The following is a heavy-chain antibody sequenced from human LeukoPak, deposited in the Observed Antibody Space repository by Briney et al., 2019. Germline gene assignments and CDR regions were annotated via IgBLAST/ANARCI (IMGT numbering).Heavy chain of an antibody. Sequence: GASVKVSCKASGYTFTGYYIHWVRQAPGQGLEWMGIINPSGGSTSYAQKFQGRVTMTRDTSTSTVYMELSSLRSEDTAVYYCARDVLPLVQLERLGYCSGGSCYSITYWGQGALVTVSS. CDR3: ARDVLPLVQLERLGYCSGGSCYSITY. J-gene: IGHJ4*02. D-gene: IGHD2-15*01. V-gene: IGHV1-46*01. CDR2: INPSGGST. CDR1: GYTFTGYY.